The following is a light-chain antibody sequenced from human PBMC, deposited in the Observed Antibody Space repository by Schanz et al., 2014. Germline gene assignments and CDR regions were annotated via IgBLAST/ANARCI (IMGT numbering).Light chain of an antibody. CDR3: QQHNNWPPWT. CDR2: GAS. Sequence: IVLTQSPVTLSVSPGERATLSCRASQNVGNSLAWYQQKPGQAPRLLIYGASTRATGIPARFSGSGSGTEFTLTISSLQSEDFAVYYCQQHNNWPPWTFGQGTKVEIK. CDR1: QNVGNS. J-gene: IGKJ1*01. V-gene: IGKV3-15*01.